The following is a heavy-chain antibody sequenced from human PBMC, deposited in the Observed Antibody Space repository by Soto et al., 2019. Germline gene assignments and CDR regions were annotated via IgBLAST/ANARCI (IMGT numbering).Heavy chain of an antibody. D-gene: IGHD4-17*01. CDR3: AKDYGDPTITFDC. V-gene: IGHV3-23*01. CDR2: ISGSGGST. CDR1: GFTFSSYA. J-gene: IGHJ4*02. Sequence: QPXGSLRLSCAASGFTFSSYAMSGVRQAPGKGLEWVSAISGSGGSTYYADSVKVRFTISRDNSKNTLYLQMNSLRAEDTAVYYCAKDYGDPTITFDCWGQGTLVTVSS.